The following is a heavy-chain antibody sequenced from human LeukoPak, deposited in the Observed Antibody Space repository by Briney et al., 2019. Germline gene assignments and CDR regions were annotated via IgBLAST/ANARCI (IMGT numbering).Heavy chain of an antibody. J-gene: IGHJ4*02. D-gene: IGHD2-15*01. CDR3: ARGSVGTPPPFDF. CDR2: IWYDGSNK. CDR1: GFTFSSYG. Sequence: GRSLRLSCAASGFTFSSYGMHWVRQAPGKGLEWVAVIWYDGSNKYYADSVKGRFTISRDNSKNTLYLQMNSLRAEDTAVYYCARGSVGTPPPFDFWGQGTLVTVSS. V-gene: IGHV3-33*01.